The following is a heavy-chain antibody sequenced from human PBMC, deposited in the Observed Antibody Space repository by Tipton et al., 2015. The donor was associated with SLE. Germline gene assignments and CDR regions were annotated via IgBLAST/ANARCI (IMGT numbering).Heavy chain of an antibody. CDR2: INHSGST. Sequence: LRLSCTVSGGSITSDDYYWNWIRQPPGKGLEWIGEINHSGSTNYNPSLKSRVTISVDTSKNQFSLKLSSVTAADTAVYYCASSSGSMVTTWYFDLWGRGTLVTVAS. J-gene: IGHJ2*01. V-gene: IGHV4-34*01. CDR1: GGSITSDDYY. D-gene: IGHD4-17*01. CDR3: ASSSGSMVTTWYFDL.